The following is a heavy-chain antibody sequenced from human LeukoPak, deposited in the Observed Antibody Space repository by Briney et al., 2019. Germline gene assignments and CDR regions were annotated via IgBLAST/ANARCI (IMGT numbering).Heavy chain of an antibody. J-gene: IGHJ4*02. CDR1: GGSIISSSYY. CDR2: IYYSGST. Sequence: SETLSLTCTVSGGSIISSSYYWGWIRQPPVKGLEWIGSIYYSGSTYYNPSLKSRLSISVDTSKSQFSLRLRSVTAADTAAYYCARGRRDGYNLRHFDYWGQGALVTVSS. CDR3: ARGRRDGYNLRHFDY. V-gene: IGHV4-39*07. D-gene: IGHD5-24*01.